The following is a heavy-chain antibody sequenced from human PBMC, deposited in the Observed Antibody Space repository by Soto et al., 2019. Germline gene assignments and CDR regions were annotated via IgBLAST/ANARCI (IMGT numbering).Heavy chain of an antibody. Sequence: SSETLSLTCGVSGASVSSGSYFWTWIRQPPGKGLEWIGYITDIGSTNYNPSLKSRVIISADTTKNHFSLNLKSVTAADTAVYYCARQRVAPAQYFFDYWGQGIPVTVSS. CDR2: ITDIGST. V-gene: IGHV4-61*01. J-gene: IGHJ4*02. CDR3: ARQRVAPAQYFFDY. CDR1: GASVSSGSYF. D-gene: IGHD2-2*01.